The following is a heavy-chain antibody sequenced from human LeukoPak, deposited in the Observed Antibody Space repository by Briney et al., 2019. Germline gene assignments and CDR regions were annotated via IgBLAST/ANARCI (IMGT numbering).Heavy chain of an antibody. CDR2: IRYDGTNK. Sequence: GGSLRLSCTASGFIFSDSGMHWVRQSPGKGLEWVTFIRYDGTNKDYADSVKGRFSISRDNSKDTVYLQMDSLSAEDTAVYYCAKEGNWYSLDSWGQGTLVTVSS. CDR1: GFIFSDSG. D-gene: IGHD6-13*01. CDR3: AKEGNWYSLDS. J-gene: IGHJ4*02. V-gene: IGHV3-30*02.